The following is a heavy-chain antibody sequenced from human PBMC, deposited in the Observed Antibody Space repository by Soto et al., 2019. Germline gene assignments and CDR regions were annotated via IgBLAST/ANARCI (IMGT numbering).Heavy chain of an antibody. V-gene: IGHV3-9*01. CDR3: AKDRFGGPTYYFDY. CDR1: GFTFDDYA. J-gene: IGHJ4*02. Sequence: ESGGGLVQPGRSLRLSCAASGFTFDDYAMHWVRQAPGKGLEWVSGISWNSGSIGYADSVKGRFTISRDNAKNSLYLQMNSLRAEDTALYYCAKDRFGGPTYYFDYWGQGTLVTVSS. D-gene: IGHD3-10*01. CDR2: ISWNSGSI.